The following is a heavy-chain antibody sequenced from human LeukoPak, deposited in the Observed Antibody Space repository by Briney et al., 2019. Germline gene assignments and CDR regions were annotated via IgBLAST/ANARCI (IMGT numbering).Heavy chain of an antibody. Sequence: PSQTLSLTCTVAGGSISSGSYYWNWIRQPAGKGLEWIGRIYTSGSTNYNPSLKSRVTISVDTSKNQFSLKLSSVTAADTAVYCCARDPPRGYCSGGSCYSTPDYYFYGMDVWGQGTTVTVSS. CDR1: GGSISSGSYY. D-gene: IGHD2-15*01. CDR3: ARDPPRGYCSGGSCYSTPDYYFYGMDV. CDR2: IYTSGST. V-gene: IGHV4-61*02. J-gene: IGHJ6*02.